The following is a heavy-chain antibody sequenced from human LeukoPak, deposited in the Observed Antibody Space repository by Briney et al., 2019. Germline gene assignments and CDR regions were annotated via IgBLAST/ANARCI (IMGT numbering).Heavy chain of an antibody. CDR3: AKKMMNVVGRGPFDI. D-gene: IGHD1-26*01. V-gene: IGHV3-23*01. J-gene: IGHJ3*02. Sequence: SGGSLRLSCAASGFTFSNFGMSWVRQAPGKGLEWVSTIVGSGGSTYYADSVKGRFTISRDNSKNTLYLQMNSLRAEDTAVYYCAKKMMNVVGRGPFDIWGQGTMVTVSS. CDR2: IVGSGGST. CDR1: GFTFSNFG.